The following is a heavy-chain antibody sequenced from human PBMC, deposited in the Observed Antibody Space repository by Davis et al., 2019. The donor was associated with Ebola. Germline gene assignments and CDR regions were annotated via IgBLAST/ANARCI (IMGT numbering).Heavy chain of an antibody. Sequence: ASVKVSCKASGYTFTTYGITWVRQAPGQGLEWVGWISVDKGNTNYVQKLQGRVTMTTDTSTSTAYMELRSLRPDDTADYYCARGHNYAHEYWGQGTLVTVSS. D-gene: IGHD4-11*01. J-gene: IGHJ4*02. CDR1: GYTFTTYG. CDR2: ISVDKGNT. V-gene: IGHV1-18*01. CDR3: ARGHNYAHEY.